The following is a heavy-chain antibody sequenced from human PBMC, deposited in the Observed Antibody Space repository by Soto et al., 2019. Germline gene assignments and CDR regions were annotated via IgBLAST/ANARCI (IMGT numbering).Heavy chain of an antibody. D-gene: IGHD3-22*01. V-gene: IGHV1-18*01. CDR1: GYSFRFYG. CDR3: ASVRDYYDSRGYYVDN. Sequence: DSGKVSCKACGYSFRFYGINWVRQAPGQGLEWMGWINPSDGSTNYAQKLQGRVTMSTDTSTSTAYMELRSLRSDDTDVYSCASVRDYYDSRGYYVDNWG. J-gene: IGHJ4*01. CDR2: INPSDGST.